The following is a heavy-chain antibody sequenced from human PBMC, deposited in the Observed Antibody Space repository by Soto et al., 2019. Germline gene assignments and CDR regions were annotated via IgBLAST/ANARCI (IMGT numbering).Heavy chain of an antibody. Sequence: QVQLVESGGVVVQPARSLRLSCAASGFTFCSYGMHWVRQAPGKGLEWVAVISYDGSTKYFADSVKGRFTTSRDNSKNRLYLQMTSLRAEDTAVYYCAKDKAGEGYYGDYWGQGILVTVSS. CDR3: AKDKAGEGYYGDY. V-gene: IGHV3-30*18. D-gene: IGHD3-22*01. J-gene: IGHJ4*02. CDR2: ISYDGSTK. CDR1: GFTFCSYG.